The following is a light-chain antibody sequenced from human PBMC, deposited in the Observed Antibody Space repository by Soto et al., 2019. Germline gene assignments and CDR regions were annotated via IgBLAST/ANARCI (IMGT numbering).Light chain of an antibody. CDR3: QQLTSDFT. J-gene: IGKJ5*01. CDR1: QGISSY. CDR2: AAS. V-gene: IGKV1-9*01. Sequence: DIQLTQSPSFLSASVGDRVTITCRASQGISSYLAWYQQKPGKAPKLLIYAASTLQSGVPSRFSGSGSGTEFTLTISSLQPEDFATYYCQQLTSDFTFGQGTRLEIK.